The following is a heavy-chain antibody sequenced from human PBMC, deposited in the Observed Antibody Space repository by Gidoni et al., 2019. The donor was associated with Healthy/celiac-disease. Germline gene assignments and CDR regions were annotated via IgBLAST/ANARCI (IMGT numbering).Heavy chain of an antibody. D-gene: IGHD4-4*01. CDR2: IVVGSGNT. V-gene: IGHV1-58*01. J-gene: IGHJ6*02. CDR3: ATGVNSNQENYYYYYGMDV. CDR1: GFTFTSPA. Sequence: QMQLVQSGPEVKKPGTSVKVSCKASGFTFTSPAVQWVRQARGQRLEWIGWIVVGSGNTNYAQKFQERVTITRDMSTSTAYMELSSLRSEDTAVYYCATGVNSNQENYYYYYGMDVWGQGTTVTVSS.